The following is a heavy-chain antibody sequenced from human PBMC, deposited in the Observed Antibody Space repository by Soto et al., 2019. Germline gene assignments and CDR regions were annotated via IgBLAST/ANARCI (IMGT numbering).Heavy chain of an antibody. D-gene: IGHD2-15*01. Sequence: ASVKVSCKASGYTFTSYGISWVRQAPGQGLEWMGWISAYNGNTNYAQKLQGRVTMTTDTSTSTAYMELRSLRSDDTAVYYCARDTGYCSGGSCSDAFDIWGQGTMVTVSS. J-gene: IGHJ3*02. CDR2: ISAYNGNT. CDR3: ARDTGYCSGGSCSDAFDI. V-gene: IGHV1-18*01. CDR1: GYTFTSYG.